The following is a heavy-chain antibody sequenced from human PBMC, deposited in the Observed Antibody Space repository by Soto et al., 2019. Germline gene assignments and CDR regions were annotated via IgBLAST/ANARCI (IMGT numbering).Heavy chain of an antibody. D-gene: IGHD1-7*01. CDR2: ITVNGIT. V-gene: IGHV4-4*07. CDR1: GAYVSDFS. CDR3: ARESVDNWTYGAH. Sequence: QVQQLESGPGLVKPWDTLSLTCTVSGAYVSDFSWSWIRQPAGKGLEWIGRITVNGITQYTPSFKSRVNMSTDTSRNQFPLNPQAATAADTALYYCARESVDNWTYGAHGGQGTLVTVSS. J-gene: IGHJ1*01.